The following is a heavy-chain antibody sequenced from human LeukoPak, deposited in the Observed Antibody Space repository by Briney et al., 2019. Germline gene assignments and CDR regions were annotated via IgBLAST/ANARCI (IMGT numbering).Heavy chain of an antibody. CDR2: INPNSGGT. V-gene: IGHV1-2*06. D-gene: IGHD5-18*01. J-gene: IGHJ4*02. CDR3: AREFGGGYSYVGFDY. Sequence: ASVNVSCKASGYTFTGYYMHWVRQAPGQGLEWMGRINPNSGGTNYAQKFQGRVTMTRDTSISTAYMELSRLRSDDTAVYYCAREFGGGYSYVGFDYWGQGTLVTVSS. CDR1: GYTFTGYY.